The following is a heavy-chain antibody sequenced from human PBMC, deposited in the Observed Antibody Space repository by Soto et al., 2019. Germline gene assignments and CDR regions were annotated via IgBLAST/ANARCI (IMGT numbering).Heavy chain of an antibody. CDR3: ARDPSIVLVPAATYYYYYYGMDV. CDR2: ISGSGGST. V-gene: IGHV3-23*01. D-gene: IGHD2-2*01. J-gene: IGHJ6*02. CDR1: GFTFSSYA. Sequence: GGSLRLSCAASGFTFSSYAMSWVRQSPGKGLEWVSVISGSGGSTSYADSVKGRFTISRDNAKNSLYLQMNSLRAEDTAVYYCARDPSIVLVPAATYYYYYYGMDVWGQGTTVTVSS.